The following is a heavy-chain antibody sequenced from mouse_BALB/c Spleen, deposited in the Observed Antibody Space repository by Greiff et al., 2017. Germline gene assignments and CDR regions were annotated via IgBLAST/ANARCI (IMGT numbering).Heavy chain of an antibody. Sequence: EVKLQESGPSLVKPSQTLSLTCSVTGYSITSGYWNWIRKFPGNKLEYIGYISYSGSTYYNPSLNSRISITRDTSKNQYYLQLNSVTTEDTATYYCARFVTTATWFAYWGQGTLVTVSA. D-gene: IGHD1-2*01. J-gene: IGHJ3*01. CDR2: ISYSGST. V-gene: IGHV3-8*02. CDR3: ARFVTTATWFAY. CDR1: GYSITSGY.